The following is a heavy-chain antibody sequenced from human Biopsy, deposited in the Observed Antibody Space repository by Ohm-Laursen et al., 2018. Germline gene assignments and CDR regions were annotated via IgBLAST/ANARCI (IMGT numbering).Heavy chain of an antibody. CDR2: INQAGTT. J-gene: IGHJ4*02. Sequence: PSQTLSLTCAVFGKPLSDYQWSWIRQPPGKGLEWIGQINQAGTTNYNPSLKSRVSISADASKYEFSLRLTSVTAEDTAVYLCGNEVHGRDYWGLGAQVTVSS. V-gene: IGHV4-34*01. D-gene: IGHD2-15*01. CDR1: GKPLSDYQ. CDR3: GNEVHGRDY.